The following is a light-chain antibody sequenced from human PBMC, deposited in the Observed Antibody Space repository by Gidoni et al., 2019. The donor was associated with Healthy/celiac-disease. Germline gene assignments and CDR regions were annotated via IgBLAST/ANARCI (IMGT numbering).Light chain of an antibody. Sequence: EIVLTQYTATLSLSPGERATLSCRASQSVSSYLAWYQQKPGQAPRLLIYDSSNRATGIPARFSGSGSGTDFTLTISSLEPEDFAVYYCQQRSNWPSWTFGQXTKVEIK. V-gene: IGKV3-11*01. J-gene: IGKJ1*01. CDR2: DSS. CDR3: QQRSNWPSWT. CDR1: QSVSSY.